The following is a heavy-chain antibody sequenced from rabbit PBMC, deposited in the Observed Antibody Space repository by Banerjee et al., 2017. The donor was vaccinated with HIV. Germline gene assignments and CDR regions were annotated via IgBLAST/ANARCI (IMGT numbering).Heavy chain of an antibody. V-gene: IGHV1S45*01. Sequence: QEQLVESGGGLVKPEGSLTLTCTASGFSFSSSDYMCWVRQAPGKGLEWIACIYAGSSGGTYYASWAKGRFTISKTSSTTVALQMTSLTAADTATYFCAREAGYVGFGYADLWGPGTLVTVS. D-gene: IGHD6-1*01. CDR3: AREAGYVGFGYADL. J-gene: IGHJ4*01. CDR2: IYAGSSGGT. CDR1: GFSFSSSDY.